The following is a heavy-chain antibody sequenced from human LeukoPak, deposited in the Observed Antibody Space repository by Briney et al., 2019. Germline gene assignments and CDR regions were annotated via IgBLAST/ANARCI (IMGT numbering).Heavy chain of an antibody. V-gene: IGHV3-66*01. CDR2: IYSGGST. CDR1: GFTVSSNY. J-gene: IGHJ4*02. CDR3: ASGEMATIADYFDY. D-gene: IGHD5-12*01. Sequence: GGSLRLSCAASGFTVSSNYMSWVRQAPGKGLEWVSVIYSGGSTYYADSVKGRFTISRDNSKNTLYLQMNSLRAEDTAVYYCASGEMATIADYFDYWGQGTLVTVSS.